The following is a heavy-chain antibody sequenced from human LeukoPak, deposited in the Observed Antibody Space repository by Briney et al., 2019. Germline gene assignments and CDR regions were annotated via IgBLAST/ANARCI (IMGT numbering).Heavy chain of an antibody. V-gene: IGHV1-18*01. CDR1: GYTFTSYG. CDR2: ISAYNGKT. CDR3: ARRGYCSSTSCHYLWGDRPMSD. J-gene: IGHJ4*02. D-gene: IGHD2-2*01. Sequence: ASVKVSCKASGYTFTSYGISWVRQAPGQGLEWMGWISAYNGKTNYAQKLQGRVTMTTDTSTSTAYTELRSLRSDDTAVYYCARRGYCSSTSCHYLWGDRPMSDWGQGALVTVSS.